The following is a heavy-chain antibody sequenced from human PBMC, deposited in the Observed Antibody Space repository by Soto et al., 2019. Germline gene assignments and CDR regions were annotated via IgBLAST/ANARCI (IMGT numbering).Heavy chain of an antibody. D-gene: IGHD6-19*01. CDR3: LIPRRVMAGLFEHFQH. J-gene: IGHJ1*01. CDR2: IDYSGTT. CDR1: GVSLTSSSYY. V-gene: IGHV4-39*01. Sequence: QLQLQESGPGLVKPSETLSLICSVSGVSLTSSSYYWGWVRQSPGRGLEWIGSIDYSGTTYYNPSLKSRVTVSVDTSNNQFSMKLNSVTAADTALYYCLIPRRVMAGLFEHFQHWGQGALVTVSS.